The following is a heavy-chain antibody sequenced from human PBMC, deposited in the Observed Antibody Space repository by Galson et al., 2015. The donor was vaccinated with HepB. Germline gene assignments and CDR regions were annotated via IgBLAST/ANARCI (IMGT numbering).Heavy chain of an antibody. J-gene: IGHJ4*02. CDR3: ARLLVRYDSSGSRDY. V-gene: IGHV1-46*01. Sequence: SVKVSCKASGYTFTSYYMHWARQAPGQGLEWMGIINPSGGSTSYAQKFQGRVTMTRDTSTSTVYMELSSLRSEDTAVYYCARLLVRYDSSGSRDYWGQGTLVTVSS. CDR2: INPSGGST. D-gene: IGHD3-22*01. CDR1: GYTFTSYY.